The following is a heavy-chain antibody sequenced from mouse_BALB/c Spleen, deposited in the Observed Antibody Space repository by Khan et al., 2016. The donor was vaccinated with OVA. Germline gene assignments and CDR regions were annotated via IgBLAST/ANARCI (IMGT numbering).Heavy chain of an antibody. CDR2: IWWDDDK. CDR3: ARRITIYYYAVDY. J-gene: IGHJ4*01. Sequence: QVTLKESGPGILPPSQTLSLTCSFSGFSLSTSGLGVGWIRKPSGKGLEWLAHIWWDDDKRYNPPLKGRLTLSKDISSNQVFRKSDSVDAADTATYYCARRITIYYYAVDYWGQGTSVTVSS. V-gene: IGHV8-12*01. CDR1: GFSLSTSGLG.